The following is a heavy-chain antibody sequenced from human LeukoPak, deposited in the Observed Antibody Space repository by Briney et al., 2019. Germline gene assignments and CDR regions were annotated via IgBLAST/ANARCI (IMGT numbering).Heavy chain of an antibody. Sequence: GASVRVSCKASGYTFTGYYMHWVRQAPGQGLEWMGWINPNSGGTNYAQKFQGRVTMTRDTSISTAYMELSRLRSDDTAVYYCARTPTGYSSGWYHFDYWGQGTLVTVSS. CDR1: GYTFTGYY. V-gene: IGHV1-2*02. CDR2: INPNSGGT. D-gene: IGHD6-19*01. J-gene: IGHJ4*02. CDR3: ARTPTGYSSGWYHFDY.